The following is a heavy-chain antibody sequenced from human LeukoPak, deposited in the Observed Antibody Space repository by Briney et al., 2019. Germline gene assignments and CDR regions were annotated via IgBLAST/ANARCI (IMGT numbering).Heavy chain of an antibody. D-gene: IGHD1-26*01. J-gene: IGHJ4*02. Sequence: GGSLRLSCAASGFTFSSYAMHWVRQAPGKGLEWVAVISYDGSNKYYADSVKGRFTISRDNAKNSLYLQMNSLRAEDTALYYCAKDMGWELLYPAPDYWGQGTLVTVSS. CDR1: GFTFSSYA. CDR2: ISYDGSNK. V-gene: IGHV3-30*04. CDR3: AKDMGWELLYPAPDY.